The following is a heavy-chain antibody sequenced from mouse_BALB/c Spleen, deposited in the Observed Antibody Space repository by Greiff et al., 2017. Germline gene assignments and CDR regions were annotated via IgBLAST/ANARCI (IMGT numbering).Heavy chain of an antibody. CDR1: GYTFTSYV. CDR3: AREGLRRGYAMDY. J-gene: IGHJ4*01. V-gene: IGHV1-14*01. CDR2: INPYNDGT. D-gene: IGHD2-4*01. Sequence: EVKLMESGPELVKPGASVKMSCKASGYTFTSYVMHWVKQKPGQGLEWIGYINPYNDGTKYNEKFKGKATLTSDKSSSTAYMELSSLTSEDSAVYYCAREGLRRGYAMDYWGQGTSVTVSS.